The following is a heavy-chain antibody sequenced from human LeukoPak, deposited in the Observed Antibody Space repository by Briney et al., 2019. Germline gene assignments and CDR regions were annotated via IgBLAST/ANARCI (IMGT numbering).Heavy chain of an antibody. Sequence: GGSLRLSCAGYGFTFRSYTMNWVRQAPGKGLEWVGRIKSKTDGGTTDYAAPVKGRFTISRDDSKNTLYLQMNSLKTEDTAVYYCTTDQGGYSGYAHYPPILFDYWGQGTLVTVSS. CDR2: IKSKTDGGTT. CDR1: GFTFRSYT. V-gene: IGHV3-15*01. J-gene: IGHJ4*02. CDR3: TTDQGGYSGYAHYPPILFDY. D-gene: IGHD5-12*01.